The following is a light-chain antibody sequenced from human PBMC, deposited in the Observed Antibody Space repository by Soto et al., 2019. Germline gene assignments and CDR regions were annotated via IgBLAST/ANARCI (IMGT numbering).Light chain of an antibody. V-gene: IGLV2-23*01. CDR2: EGT. J-gene: IGLJ1*01. CDR1: SRDVGSYNL. Sequence: QSALTQPASVSGSPGQSIAISCTGTSRDVGSYNLVSWYQQHPGKAPKVMIYEGTKRPSGVSDRFSGSKSGNTASLTISGLQADDEADYYCCSYAGSSTYVFGTGTKLNVL. CDR3: CSYAGSSTYV.